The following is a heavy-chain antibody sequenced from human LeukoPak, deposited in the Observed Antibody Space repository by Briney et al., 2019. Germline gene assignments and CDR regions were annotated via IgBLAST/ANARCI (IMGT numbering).Heavy chain of an antibody. CDR3: LTGSGLYFDY. Sequence: PGGSLRLSCAASGFTFSSYAMSWVRQAPGKGLEWVSAISSSGGSTYYADSVKGRFTISRDNSKNTAYLQMNSLKTEDTAVYYCLTGSGLYFDYWGQGTLVTVSS. J-gene: IGHJ4*02. D-gene: IGHD1-14*01. CDR1: GFTFSSYA. V-gene: IGHV3-23*01. CDR2: ISSSGGST.